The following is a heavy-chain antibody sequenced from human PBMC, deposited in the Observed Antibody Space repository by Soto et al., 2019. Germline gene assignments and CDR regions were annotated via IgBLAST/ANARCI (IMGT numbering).Heavy chain of an antibody. D-gene: IGHD2-2*01. V-gene: IGHV4-39*07. J-gene: IGHJ5*02. Sequence: PSETLSLTCTVSGGSISSSSYYWGWIRQPPGKGLEWIGSIYYSGSTYYNPSLKSRVTISVDTSKNQFSLKLSSVTAADTAVYYCARGSLVPASNGFDPWGQGTLVTVSS. CDR2: IYYSGST. CDR3: ARGSLVPASNGFDP. CDR1: GGSISSSSYY.